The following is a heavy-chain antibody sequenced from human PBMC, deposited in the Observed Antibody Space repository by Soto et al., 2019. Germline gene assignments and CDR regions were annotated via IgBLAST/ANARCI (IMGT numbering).Heavy chain of an antibody. CDR2: ISGSGETI. D-gene: IGHD3-22*01. J-gene: IGHJ6*02. V-gene: IGHV3-23*01. Sequence: GGSLRLSCAASGFTFINYAMTWVRQAPGKGLEWVSVISGSGETIDIADSVKGRFSISRDNSKNAVYLQMNSLRAEDTAVYYCVRAPSYDTTGYYYPYYYFYGMDVWGLGTTVTVSS. CDR3: VRAPSYDTTGYYYPYYYFYGMDV. CDR1: GFTFINYA.